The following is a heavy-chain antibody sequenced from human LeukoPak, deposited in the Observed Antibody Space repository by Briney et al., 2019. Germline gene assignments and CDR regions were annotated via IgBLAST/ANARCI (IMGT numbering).Heavy chain of an antibody. D-gene: IGHD2-2*01. V-gene: IGHV4-31*03. J-gene: IGHJ5*02. CDR3: ARYIVVVPAALRGYNWFDP. Sequence: SETLSLTCTVSGGSISSGGYYWSWIRQHPGKGLEWIGYIYYSGSTYYNPSPKSRVTISVDTSKNQFSLKLSSVTAADTAVYYCARYIVVVPAALRGYNWFDPWGQGTLVTVSS. CDR2: IYYSGST. CDR1: GGSISSGGYY.